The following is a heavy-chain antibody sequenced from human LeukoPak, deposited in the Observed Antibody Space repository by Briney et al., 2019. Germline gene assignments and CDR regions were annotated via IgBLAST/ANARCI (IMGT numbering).Heavy chain of an antibody. Sequence: GGSLRLSCAASGLTFNNYWMSWVRQAPGKGLEWVANIKEDGSEIYYVDSVKGRFTISRDNTKNSVYLQMNSLRAEDTAVYYCTRQLGGSGSHWGQGTPVTVSS. CDR1: GLTFNNYW. CDR3: TRQLGGSGSH. V-gene: IGHV3-7*01. CDR2: IKEDGSEI. J-gene: IGHJ4*02. D-gene: IGHD3-10*01.